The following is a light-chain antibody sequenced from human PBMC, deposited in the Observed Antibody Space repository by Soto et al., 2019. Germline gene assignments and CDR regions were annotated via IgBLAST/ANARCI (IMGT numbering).Light chain of an antibody. J-gene: IGKJ5*01. Sequence: DIQMTQSPSSVSASVGDRVTITCRATQGLSGSLAWYQQKPGKAPKFLISVTSRLQSGVLSRFSGSASGPDFTLTIDSLQPEDLVTYYCRQGHNWPLTFGQGTRLEIK. CDR1: QGLSGS. CDR2: VTS. CDR3: RQGHNWPLT. V-gene: IGKV1-12*01.